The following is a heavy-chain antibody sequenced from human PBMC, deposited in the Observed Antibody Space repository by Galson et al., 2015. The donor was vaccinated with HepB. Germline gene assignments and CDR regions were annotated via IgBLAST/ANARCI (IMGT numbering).Heavy chain of an antibody. V-gene: IGHV1-69*06. CDR2: IVPIIGTG. CDR1: GDALRNLA. D-gene: IGHD3-16*01. Sequence: SVKVSCKASGDALRNLAINWVRQAPGQGLEWMGGIVPIIGTGNYAQKFQDRLTIVADNSTSTNYIELRSLRSEDTAVYYCAREGDGAYFDYWGHGTLVSVSS. CDR3: AREGDGAYFDY. J-gene: IGHJ4*01.